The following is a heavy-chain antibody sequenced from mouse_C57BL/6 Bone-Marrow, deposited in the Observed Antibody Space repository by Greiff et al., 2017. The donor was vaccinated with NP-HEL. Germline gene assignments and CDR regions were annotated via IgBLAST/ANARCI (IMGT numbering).Heavy chain of an antibody. J-gene: IGHJ3*01. CDR1: GFNIKDDY. V-gene: IGHV14-4*01. CDR2: IDPENGDT. CDR3: TTCSNHWFAY. D-gene: IGHD2-5*01. Sequence: EVQLQESGAELVRPGASVKLSCTASGFNIKDDYMHWVKQRPEQGLEWIGWIDPENGDTEYASKFQGKATITADTSSNTSYLQLSSLTSEDTAVYYGTTCSNHWFAYGGQGTLVTVSA.